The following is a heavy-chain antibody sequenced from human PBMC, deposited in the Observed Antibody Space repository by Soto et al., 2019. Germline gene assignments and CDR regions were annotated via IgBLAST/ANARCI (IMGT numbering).Heavy chain of an antibody. CDR1: GGTFSSYA. J-gene: IGHJ6*02. Sequence: RASVKVSCKASGGTFSSYAISWVRQAPGQGLEWMGGIIPIFGTANYAQKFQGRVTITAGESTSTAYMELSSLRSEDTAVYYCARAAYGDYLYYYYYGMDVWGQGTTVTVSS. CDR3: ARAAYGDYLYYYYYGMDV. CDR2: IIPIFGTA. V-gene: IGHV1-69*13. D-gene: IGHD4-17*01.